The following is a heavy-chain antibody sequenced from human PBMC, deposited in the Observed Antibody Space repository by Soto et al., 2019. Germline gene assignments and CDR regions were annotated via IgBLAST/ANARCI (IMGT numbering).Heavy chain of an antibody. V-gene: IGHV3-33*01. CDR1: GFTFSSYG. D-gene: IGHD3-9*01. J-gene: IGHJ4*02. Sequence: GGSLRLSCAASGFTFSSYGMHWVRQAPGKGLEWVAVIWYDGTNKYYADSVKGRFTISRDNSKNTLYLQMNSLRAEDTAVYYCARDPRVVLDWYFDYWGQGTLVTVS. CDR2: IWYDGTNK. CDR3: ARDPRVVLDWYFDY.